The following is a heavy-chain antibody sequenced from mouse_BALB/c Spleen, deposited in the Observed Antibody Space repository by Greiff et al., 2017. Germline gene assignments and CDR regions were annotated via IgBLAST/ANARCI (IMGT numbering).Heavy chain of an antibody. V-gene: IGHV2-9*02. CDR2: IWAGGST. Sequence: QVQLQQSGPGLVAPSQSLSITCTVSGFSLTSYGVHWVRQPPGKGLEWLGVIWAGGSTNYNSALMSRLSISKDNSKSQVFLKMNSLQTDDTAMYYCALDGRGWFAYWGQGTLVTVSA. CDR1: GFSLTSYG. J-gene: IGHJ3*01. CDR3: ALDGRGWFAY. D-gene: IGHD2-3*01.